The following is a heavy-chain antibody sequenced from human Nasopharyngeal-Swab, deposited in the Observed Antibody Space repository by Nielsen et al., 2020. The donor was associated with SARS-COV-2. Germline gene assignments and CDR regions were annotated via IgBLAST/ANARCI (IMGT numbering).Heavy chain of an antibody. CDR1: GGSISSSSYY. J-gene: IGHJ3*02. Sequence: SETLSLICTVSGGSISSSSYYWGWIRQPPGKGLEWIGSIYYSGSTYYNPSLKSRVTISVDTSKNQFSLKLSSVTAADTAVYYYARHEIKWELLVDIWGQGTMVTVSS. CDR2: IYYSGST. CDR3: ARHEIKWELLVDI. V-gene: IGHV4-39*01. D-gene: IGHD1-26*01.